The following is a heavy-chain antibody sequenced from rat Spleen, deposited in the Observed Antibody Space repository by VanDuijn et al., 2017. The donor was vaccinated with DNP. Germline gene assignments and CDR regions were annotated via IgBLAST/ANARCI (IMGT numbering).Heavy chain of an antibody. D-gene: IGHD1-4*01. CDR3: VGRPPPTRGPFDY. CDR2: ISNAGDHT. CDR1: GFIFSNYW. J-gene: IGHJ2*01. V-gene: IGHV5-31*01. Sequence: EVQLVESGGGPVQPGRSLKLSCVASGFIFSNYWMTWIRQAPGKGLEWVASISNAGDHTYYSDSVKGRFSLSRDNAKSTLYLQMDSLRSEDTATYYCVGRPPPTRGPFDYWGQGVMVTVSS.